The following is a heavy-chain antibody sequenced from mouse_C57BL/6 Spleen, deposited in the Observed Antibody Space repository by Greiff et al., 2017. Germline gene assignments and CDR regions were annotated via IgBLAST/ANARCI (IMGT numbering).Heavy chain of an antibody. CDR2: IDPSDSYT. CDR3: ARAEGYDYDGWDFEV. CDR1: GYTFTSYW. V-gene: IGHV1-69*01. Sequence: VQLQQPGAELVMPGASVKLSCKASGYTFTSYWMHWVKQRPGQGLEWIGEIDPSDSYTNYNQKFKGKSTLTVDKSSSTAYMQLSSLTSEDSAVYDCARAEGYDYDGWDFEVWGTGTTVTVSS. J-gene: IGHJ1*03. D-gene: IGHD2-4*01.